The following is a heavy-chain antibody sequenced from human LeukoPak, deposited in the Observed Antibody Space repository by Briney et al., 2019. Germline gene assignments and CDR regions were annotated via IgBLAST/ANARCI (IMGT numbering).Heavy chain of an antibody. CDR3: ATRGDCSGGSCWDYYYYGMDV. CDR1: GYTLTELS. D-gene: IGHD2-15*01. Sequence: GASVKVSCKVSGYTLTELSMHWVRQAPGQGLEWMGGFDPEDGETIYAQKFQGRVTMTEDTSTDTAYMELSSLRSEDTAVYYCATRGDCSGGSCWDYYYYGMDVWGQGTTVTVSS. J-gene: IGHJ6*02. CDR2: FDPEDGET. V-gene: IGHV1-24*01.